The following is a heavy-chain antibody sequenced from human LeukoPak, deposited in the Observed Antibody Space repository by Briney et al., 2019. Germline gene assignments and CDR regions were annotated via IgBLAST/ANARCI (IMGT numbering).Heavy chain of an antibody. CDR1: GFTFSSYS. V-gene: IGHV3-21*01. J-gene: IGHJ4*02. Sequence: GALRLSCAASGFTFSSYSMNWVRQAPGKGLEWVSSISSSSSYIYYADSVKGRFTISRDNAKNSLYLQMNSLRAEDTAVYYCARDGTYYDYVWGSYRHDYDYWGQGTLVTVSS. CDR3: ARDGTYYDYVWGSYRHDYDY. CDR2: ISSSSSYI. D-gene: IGHD3-16*02.